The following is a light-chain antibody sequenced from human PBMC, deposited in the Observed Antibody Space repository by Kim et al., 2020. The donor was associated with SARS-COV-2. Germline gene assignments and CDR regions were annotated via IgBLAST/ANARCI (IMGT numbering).Light chain of an antibody. V-gene: IGKV1-39*01. CDR3: QQDFSSILS. CDR1: QSVRND. CDR2: AAS. J-gene: IGKJ4*01. Sequence: EIRMTQSPSFLSASVGDRVTITCRASQSVRNDLNWYQQKPGRAPKILVYAASRLIDGVPSRFSGSGSATEFTLTINNVQPDDFATYYCQQDFSSILSFGGGTKVDIK.